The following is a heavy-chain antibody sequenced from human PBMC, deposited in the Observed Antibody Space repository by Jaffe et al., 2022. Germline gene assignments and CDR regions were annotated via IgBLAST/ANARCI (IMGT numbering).Heavy chain of an antibody. J-gene: IGHJ3*02. CDR1: GYTFTSYY. CDR2: INPSGGST. D-gene: IGHD2-21*02. Sequence: QVQLVQSGAEVKKPGASVKVSCKASGYTFTSYYMHWVRQAPGQGLEWMGIINPSGGSTSYAQKFQGRVTMTRDTSTSTVYMELSSLRSEDTAVYYCASPIAYCGGDCYEKAFDIWGQGTMVTVSS. V-gene: IGHV1-46*01. CDR3: ASPIAYCGGDCYEKAFDI.